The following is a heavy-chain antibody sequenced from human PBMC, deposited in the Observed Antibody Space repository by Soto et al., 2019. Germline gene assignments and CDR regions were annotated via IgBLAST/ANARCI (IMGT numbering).Heavy chain of an antibody. Sequence: QVQLVQSGAEVKRPGSSVKVSCKTSGDIFSGYSISWVRQAPGQGPEWMGGIIPIFGTTDYAQRFHGRVTITADKSTTTVYMDLYSLKSEDTAVYYCARDLGSGYDPGDYWGQGTLVTVSS. CDR1: GDIFSGYS. J-gene: IGHJ4*02. CDR3: ARDLGSGYDPGDY. D-gene: IGHD5-12*01. CDR2: IIPIFGTT. V-gene: IGHV1-69*14.